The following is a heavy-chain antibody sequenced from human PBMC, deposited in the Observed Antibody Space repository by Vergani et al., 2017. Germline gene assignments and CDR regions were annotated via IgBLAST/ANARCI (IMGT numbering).Heavy chain of an antibody. D-gene: IGHD3-22*01. CDR3: TKAGQYDSDNFHDS. Sequence: EVQLVESGGSVVRPGGSLRLSCAASGFTFDDYGMNWVRQVPGKGLEWVSGINWNGGRTGYSDSVKGRFTISRDNSQTTVFLQMNSLRADDSAVYYCTKAGQYDSDNFHDSWGQGALVTVAS. CDR2: INWNGGRT. J-gene: IGHJ1*01. V-gene: IGHV3-20*04. CDR1: GFTFDDYG.